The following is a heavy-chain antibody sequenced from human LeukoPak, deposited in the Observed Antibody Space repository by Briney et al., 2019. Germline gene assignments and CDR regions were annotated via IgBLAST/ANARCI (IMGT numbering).Heavy chain of an antibody. D-gene: IGHD3-10*01. Sequence: SETLSLTCTVSGVSISSSNSYWGWIRQPPGKGLEWIGSIYYSGNTYYNASLKSQVSISIDTSKNQFSLRLTSVTAADTAVYYCAGNYYGSGSHYSEDRYWGQGTLVTVSS. CDR1: GVSISSSNSY. V-gene: IGHV4-39*01. CDR3: AGNYYGSGSHYSEDRY. CDR2: IYYSGNT. J-gene: IGHJ4*02.